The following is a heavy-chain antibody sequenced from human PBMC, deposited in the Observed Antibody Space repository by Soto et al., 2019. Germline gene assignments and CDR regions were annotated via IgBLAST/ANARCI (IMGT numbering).Heavy chain of an antibody. J-gene: IGHJ6*03. Sequence: SETLSLTCTVSGGSISSYYWSWIRQPPGKGLEWIGYIYYSGSTNYNPSLKSRVTISVDTSKNQFSLKLSSVTAADTAVYYCARAFSRGSSSRFRDYYYYYMDVWGKGTTVTVSS. CDR3: ARAFSRGSSSRFRDYYYYYMDV. V-gene: IGHV4-59*01. CDR1: GGSISSYY. D-gene: IGHD6-6*01. CDR2: IYYSGST.